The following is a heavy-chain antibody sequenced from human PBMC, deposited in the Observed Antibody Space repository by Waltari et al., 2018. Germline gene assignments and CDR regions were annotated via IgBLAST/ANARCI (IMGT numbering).Heavy chain of an antibody. CDR2: IHYSGGT. CDR1: GGSISSISNY. CDR3: ARPYSVNCFDP. V-gene: IGHV4-39*01. J-gene: IGHJ5*02. Sequence: QLQLQESGPGLVKPSETLSLTCTVSGGSISSISNYWGWIRQPPGKGLEWIGSIHYSGGTYYNPSLKSRVTISVDTSKNQFSLKLSSVTAADTAVYYCARPYSVNCFDPWGQGTLVTVSS. D-gene: IGHD2-21*01.